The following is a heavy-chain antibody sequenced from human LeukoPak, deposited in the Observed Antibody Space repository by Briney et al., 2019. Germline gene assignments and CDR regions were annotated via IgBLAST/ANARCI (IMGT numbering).Heavy chain of an antibody. CDR2: IIWNSGSI. Sequence: GGSLRLSCAASGFTFDDYAMHWVRQAPGKGLECVSGIIWNSGSIVYVDSVKGRFTISRDTAKHFLYLQIDSLGSEDMALYYCVKDVSLGFCSGGSCSAHFDYWGQGTLATVSS. CDR1: GFTFDDYA. CDR3: VKDVSLGFCSGGSCSAHFDY. V-gene: IGHV3-9*03. J-gene: IGHJ4*02. D-gene: IGHD2-15*01.